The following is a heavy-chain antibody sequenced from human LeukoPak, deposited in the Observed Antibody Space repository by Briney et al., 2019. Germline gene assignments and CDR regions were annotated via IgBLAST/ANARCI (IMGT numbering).Heavy chain of an antibody. CDR2: ISGSGGST. V-gene: IGHV3-23*01. Sequence: GSLRLSFAASGFPFSSYAMSWVRQAPGKGLEWVSAISGSGGSTYYADSVKGRFTISRDNSKNTLYLQMNSLRAEDTAVYYCAKEIRWELQVRFDYWGQGTLVTVSS. D-gene: IGHD1-26*01. CDR3: AKEIRWELQVRFDY. CDR1: GFPFSSYA. J-gene: IGHJ4*02.